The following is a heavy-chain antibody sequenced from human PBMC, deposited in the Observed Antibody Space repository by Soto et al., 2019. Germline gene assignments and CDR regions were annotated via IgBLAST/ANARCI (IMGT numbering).Heavy chain of an antibody. V-gene: IGHV1-69*13. CDR3: ARGPGYYDSSTLARFDY. D-gene: IGHD3-22*01. CDR2: IIPIFGTA. CDR1: GGTFSSYA. J-gene: IGHJ4*02. Sequence: GASVKVSCKASGGTFSSYAISWVRQAPGQGLEWMGGIIPIFGTANYAQKFQGRVTITADESTSTAYMELSSLRSEDTAVYYCARGPGYYDSSTLARFDYWGQGTLVTVSS.